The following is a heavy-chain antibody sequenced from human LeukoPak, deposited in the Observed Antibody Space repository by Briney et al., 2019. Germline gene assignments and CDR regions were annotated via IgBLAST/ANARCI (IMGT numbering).Heavy chain of an antibody. D-gene: IGHD6-6*01. CDR1: GYTFTSYD. Sequence: ASVKVSCKASGYTFTSYDINWVRQATGQGLEWMGWMNPNSGNTGYAQKFQGRVTMTRNTSISTAYMELSSLRSEDTAVYYCAREILAARDYYYYMDVWGKGTTVTVSS. CDR2: MNPNSGNT. V-gene: IGHV1-8*01. J-gene: IGHJ6*03. CDR3: AREILAARDYYYYMDV.